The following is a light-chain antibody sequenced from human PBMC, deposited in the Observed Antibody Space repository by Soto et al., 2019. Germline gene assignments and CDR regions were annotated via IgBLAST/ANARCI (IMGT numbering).Light chain of an antibody. CDR1: QSVRSH. J-gene: IGKJ1*01. Sequence: EIVMTQSPVTLSLSPGERATLSCRASQSVRSHLAWYQQKPGQAPRLLIYGASSRATGIPNRFSGSGSGTDFTLTISRLEPEDFAVYYCQQYGNSPQTFGQGTKVDIK. CDR2: GAS. V-gene: IGKV3-20*01. CDR3: QQYGNSPQT.